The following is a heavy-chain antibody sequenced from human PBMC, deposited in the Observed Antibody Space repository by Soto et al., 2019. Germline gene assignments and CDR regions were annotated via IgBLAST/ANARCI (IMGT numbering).Heavy chain of an antibody. Sequence: GGSLRLSCAASGFTFSSYSMNWVRQAPGKGLEWVSSISSSSSYIYYADSVKGRFTISRDNAKNSLYLQMNSLRAEDTAAYYCAGEGGRRDYWGQGTLVTVSS. V-gene: IGHV3-21*01. CDR3: AGEGGRRDY. D-gene: IGHD1-1*01. CDR2: ISSSSSYI. CDR1: GFTFSSYS. J-gene: IGHJ4*02.